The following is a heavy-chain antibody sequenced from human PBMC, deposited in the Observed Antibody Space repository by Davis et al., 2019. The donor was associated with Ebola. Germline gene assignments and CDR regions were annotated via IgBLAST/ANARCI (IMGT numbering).Heavy chain of an antibody. J-gene: IGHJ6*02. Sequence: MPSETLSLTCAVYGGSFSGYYWSCIRQPPGKGLEWIGEINHSGSTNYNPSLKSRVTISVDTSKNQFSLKLSSVTAADTAVYYCATGGIAARTYYYYGMDVWGQGTTVTVSS. CDR2: INHSGST. CDR1: GGSFSGYY. CDR3: ATGGIAARTYYYYGMDV. D-gene: IGHD6-6*01. V-gene: IGHV4-34*01.